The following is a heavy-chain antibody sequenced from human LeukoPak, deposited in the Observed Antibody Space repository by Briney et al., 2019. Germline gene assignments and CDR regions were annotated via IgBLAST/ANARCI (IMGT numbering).Heavy chain of an antibody. J-gene: IGHJ4*02. V-gene: IGHV4-31*03. CDR3: ARENIAAAAPHFDY. D-gene: IGHD6-13*01. CDR2: IYYSGST. Sequence: SQTLSLTCTVSGGSISSGGYYWSWIRQHPGKGLEWIGYIYYSGSTYYNPSLKSRVTISVDTSKNQFSLKPSSVTAADTAVYYCARENIAAAAPHFDYWGQGTLVTVSS. CDR1: GGSISSGGYY.